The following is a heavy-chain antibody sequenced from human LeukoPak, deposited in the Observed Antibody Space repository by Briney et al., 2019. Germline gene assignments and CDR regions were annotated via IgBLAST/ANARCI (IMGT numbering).Heavy chain of an antibody. V-gene: IGHV4-4*09. Sequence: SETLSLTCTVSGDSISSYYWSWIRQPPGKGLEWIGYIYTSGGTNYIPSLKGRVTISIDTSKNQFSLKLSSVTAADSAVYYCARLTRLSTSPDRYYLDYWGQGALVTVSS. CDR3: ARLTRLSTSPDRYYLDY. CDR2: IYTSGGT. J-gene: IGHJ4*02. CDR1: GDSISSYY. D-gene: IGHD6-6*01.